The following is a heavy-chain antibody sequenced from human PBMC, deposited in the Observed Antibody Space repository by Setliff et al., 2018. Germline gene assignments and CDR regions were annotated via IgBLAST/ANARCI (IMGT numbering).Heavy chain of an antibody. CDR2: IHSDGTTT. D-gene: IGHD2-15*01. J-gene: IGHJ4*02. CDR3: ARTCSGSGCYAGLES. CDR1: GFSFSGFS. Sequence: PGGSLRLSCAASGFSFSGFSMHWVRQPPGKGLEWVSRIHSDGTTTAYADSVKGRFTISRDNSKNTLYLQMNSLRPEDTAVYYCARTCSGSGCYAGLESWGQGTPVTVSS. V-gene: IGHV3-74*01.